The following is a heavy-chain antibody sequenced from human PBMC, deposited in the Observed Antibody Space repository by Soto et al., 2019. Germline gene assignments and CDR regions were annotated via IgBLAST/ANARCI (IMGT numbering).Heavy chain of an antibody. D-gene: IGHD2-8*02. J-gene: IGHJ6*02. V-gene: IGHV1-69*01. Sequence: QVQLVQSGAEVKKPGSSVKVSCKASGGTFSSYAISWVRQAPGQGLEWMGGIIPIFGTANYAQKFQGRVTITADESTSTAYMELSSLRSEDTAVYYCAREVGNTGPYYYDGMDVWGQGTTVTVSS. CDR1: GGTFSSYA. CDR3: AREVGNTGPYYYDGMDV. CDR2: IIPIFGTA.